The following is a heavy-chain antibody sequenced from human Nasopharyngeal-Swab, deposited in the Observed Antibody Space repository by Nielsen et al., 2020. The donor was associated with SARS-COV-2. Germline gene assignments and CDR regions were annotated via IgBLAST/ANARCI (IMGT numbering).Heavy chain of an antibody. Sequence: SETLSLTCTVSGGSISSYYWSWIRQPPGKGLEWIGYIYYSGSTNYNPSLKSRVTISVDTSKNQFSLKLSSVTAAGTAVYYCASLYCSGGSCYLDYWGQGTLVTVSS. D-gene: IGHD2-15*01. CDR1: GGSISSYY. CDR3: ASLYCSGGSCYLDY. J-gene: IGHJ4*02. V-gene: IGHV4-59*01. CDR2: IYYSGST.